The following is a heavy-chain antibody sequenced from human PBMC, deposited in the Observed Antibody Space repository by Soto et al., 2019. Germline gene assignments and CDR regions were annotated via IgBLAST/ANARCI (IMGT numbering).Heavy chain of an antibody. CDR1: GYTFTSYY. CDR3: ARDRVPHYYDSSGYYSYFDY. D-gene: IGHD3-22*01. Sequence: SVKVSFKASGYTFTSYYMHWVRQAPGQGLEWMGIINPSGGSTSYAQKFQGRVTMTRDTSTSTVYMELSSLRSEDTAVYYCARDRVPHYYDSSGYYSYFDYWGQGTLVTVSS. V-gene: IGHV1-46*01. J-gene: IGHJ4*02. CDR2: INPSGGST.